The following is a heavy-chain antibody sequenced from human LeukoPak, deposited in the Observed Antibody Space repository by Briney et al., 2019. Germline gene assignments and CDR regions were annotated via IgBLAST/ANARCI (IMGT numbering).Heavy chain of an antibody. V-gene: IGHV1-18*01. CDR3: ARDGTLVVPAALDY. D-gene: IGHD2-2*01. Sequence: ASVKVSCKASGYTFSDYGISWVRQAPGQGLEWLGWISGYNANTYYAHKFQGRVTMTTDTATNTAYLDLWSLRSDDTAVYYCARDGTLVVPAALDYWGQGTLVTVSS. J-gene: IGHJ4*02. CDR2: ISGYNANT. CDR1: GYTFSDYG.